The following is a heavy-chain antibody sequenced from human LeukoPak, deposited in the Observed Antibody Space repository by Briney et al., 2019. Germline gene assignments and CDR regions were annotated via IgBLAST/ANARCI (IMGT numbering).Heavy chain of an antibody. D-gene: IGHD1-26*01. J-gene: IGHJ6*03. Sequence: GGTLRLSCAASGFTFSTYAMSWVRQAPGKGLEWVSGISGSGGSTYYADSVKGRFTISRDNSKNTLYLQMNSLRPEDTALYYCAKYPGGFTGIVNYYHMDAWGKGTTVTVSS. CDR1: GFTFSTYA. CDR3: AKYPGGFTGIVNYYHMDA. CDR2: ISGSGGST. V-gene: IGHV3-23*01.